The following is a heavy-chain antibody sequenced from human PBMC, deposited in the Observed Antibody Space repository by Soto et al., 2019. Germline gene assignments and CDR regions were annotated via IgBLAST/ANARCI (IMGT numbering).Heavy chain of an antibody. CDR1: GFTFSSYG. CDR2: ISYDGSNK. Sequence: PGGSLRLSCAASGFTFSSYGMHWVRQAPGKGLEWVAVISYDGSNKYYADSVKGRFTISRDNSKNTLYLQMNSLRAEDTAVYYCAKDLVGYSYGYVPFDYWGQGTLVTVSS. V-gene: IGHV3-30*18. D-gene: IGHD5-18*01. CDR3: AKDLVGYSYGYVPFDY. J-gene: IGHJ4*02.